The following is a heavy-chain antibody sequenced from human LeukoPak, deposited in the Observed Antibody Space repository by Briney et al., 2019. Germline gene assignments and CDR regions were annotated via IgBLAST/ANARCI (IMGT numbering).Heavy chain of an antibody. CDR1: GGTFSSYA. CDR3: ARSVDYYDSSGYLYFDY. D-gene: IGHD3-22*01. J-gene: IGHJ4*02. Sequence: ASVKVSCKASGGTFSSYAISWVRQAPGQGLEWMGRIIPIFGIANYAQKFQGRDTITADKSTSTAYMELSSLRSEDTAVYYCARSVDYYDSSGYLYFDYWGQGTLVTVSS. V-gene: IGHV1-69*04. CDR2: IIPIFGIA.